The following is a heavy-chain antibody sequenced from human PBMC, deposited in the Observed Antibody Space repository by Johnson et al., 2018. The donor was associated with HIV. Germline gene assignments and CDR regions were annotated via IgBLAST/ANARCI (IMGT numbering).Heavy chain of an antibody. Sequence: VQLVESGGGLVQPGGSLRLSCAASGFIVSSNYMNWVRQAPGKGLEWVSVIYSGGSTYHADPVKGRLIISRDNSKSTLYLQMNSLRAEDTAVYYCARAYTYGAFDIWGQGTMVTVSS. J-gene: IGHJ3*02. CDR3: ARAYTYGAFDI. D-gene: IGHD5-18*01. CDR2: IYSGGST. V-gene: IGHV3-66*01. CDR1: GFIVSSNY.